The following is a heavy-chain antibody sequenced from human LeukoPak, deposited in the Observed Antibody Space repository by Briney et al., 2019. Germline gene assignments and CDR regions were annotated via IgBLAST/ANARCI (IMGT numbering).Heavy chain of an antibody. CDR1: GDSVDGFY. J-gene: IGHJ6*03. Sequence: SETLSLTCTVFGDSVDGFYWSWIRQAAGKGPEWLGRIYTNGATNCYTSLKSRVRMSLDTSKNQFSLKLSPLTAADTAVYCCARGGAYSKSHYFYYQFMDVGGKGTTVTVSS. V-gene: IGHV4-4*07. CDR3: ARGGAYSKSHYFYYQFMDV. CDR2: IYTNGAT. D-gene: IGHD4-11*01.